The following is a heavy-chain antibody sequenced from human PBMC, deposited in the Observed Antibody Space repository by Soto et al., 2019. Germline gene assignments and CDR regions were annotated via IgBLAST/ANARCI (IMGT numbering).Heavy chain of an antibody. CDR2: VSGYDGRT. CDR3: AKGGQWLTTEYFQY. D-gene: IGHD6-19*01. CDR1: GFSFTTYY. J-gene: IGHJ1*01. Sequence: GASVKVSCKTSGFSFTTYYFDWVRQAPGQGLEWMGRVSGYDGRTNYAQNFQGRVHMTIDTSTRTVYMEVTSLKSDDTAVYYCAKGGQWLTTEYFQYWGQGTLVTVSS. V-gene: IGHV1-18*01.